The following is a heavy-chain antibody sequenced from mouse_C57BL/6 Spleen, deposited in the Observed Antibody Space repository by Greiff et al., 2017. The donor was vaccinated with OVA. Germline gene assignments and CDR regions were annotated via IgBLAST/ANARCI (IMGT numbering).Heavy chain of an antibody. CDR3: ERCCGNYEGYYAMDY. V-gene: IGHV1-81*01. Sequence: QVQLQQSGAELARPGASVKLSCKASGYTFTSYGISWVKQRTGQGLEWIGEIYPRSGNPYYHEKFKGKATLTADKTSSTEYMELRSLTSEDSAVYFCERCCGNYEGYYAMDYWGQGTSVTVSS. CDR2: IYPRSGNP. D-gene: IGHD2-1*01. CDR1: GYTFTSYG. J-gene: IGHJ4*01.